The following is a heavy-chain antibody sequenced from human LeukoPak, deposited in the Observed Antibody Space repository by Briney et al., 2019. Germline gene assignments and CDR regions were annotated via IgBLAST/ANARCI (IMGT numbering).Heavy chain of an antibody. Sequence: GTSVKVSCKASGYTFTSYDINWVRQATGQGLEWMGWMNPNRGNTGYAQKFQGRVTMTRNTSISTAYMELSSLRSEDTAVYYCARAISTGTTTGTSFDYWGQGTLVTVSS. V-gene: IGHV1-8*01. CDR2: MNPNRGNT. J-gene: IGHJ4*02. CDR3: ARAISTGTTTGTSFDY. D-gene: IGHD1-1*01. CDR1: GYTFTSYD.